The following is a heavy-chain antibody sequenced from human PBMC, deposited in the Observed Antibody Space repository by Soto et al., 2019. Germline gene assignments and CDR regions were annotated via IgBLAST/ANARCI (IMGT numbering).Heavy chain of an antibody. D-gene: IGHD2-2*01. J-gene: IGHJ3*02. Sequence: PGGSLRLSCASSGFTFDDYAMHLVRQAPGKGLEWVSGISWNSGSIGYADSVKGRFTISRDNAKNSLYLQMNSLRAEDTALYYCAKDGCSSTSCQGAFDIWGQGTMVTVSS. CDR2: ISWNSGSI. CDR1: GFTFDDYA. V-gene: IGHV3-9*01. CDR3: AKDGCSSTSCQGAFDI.